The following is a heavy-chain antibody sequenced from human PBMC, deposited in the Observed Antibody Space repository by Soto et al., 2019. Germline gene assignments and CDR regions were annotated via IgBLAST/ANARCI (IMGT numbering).Heavy chain of an antibody. CDR2: ISYDGSNK. CDR3: ARAIHRGLYAFDI. Sequence: VGSLRLSCAASGFTFSSYAMHWVSQAPGKGLEWVAVISYDGSNKYYADSVKGRFTISRDNSKNTLYLQMNSLRAEDTAVYYCARAIHRGLYAFDIWGQGTMVTVSS. J-gene: IGHJ3*02. V-gene: IGHV3-30-3*01. CDR1: GFTFSSYA.